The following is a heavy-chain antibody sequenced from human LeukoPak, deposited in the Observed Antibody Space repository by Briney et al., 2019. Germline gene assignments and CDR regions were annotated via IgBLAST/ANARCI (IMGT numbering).Heavy chain of an antibody. CDR1: GYTFTGYY. Sequence: ASVKVSCKASGYTFTGYYMHWVRQAPGQGLEWMGRINPNSGGTNYAQKFQGRVTMTRDTSIITAYMELSRLRSDDTAVYYCAREGHERYSYGQPAPYFDYWGQGTLVTVSS. V-gene: IGHV1-2*06. CDR2: INPNSGGT. CDR3: AREGHERYSYGQPAPYFDY. J-gene: IGHJ4*02. D-gene: IGHD5-18*01.